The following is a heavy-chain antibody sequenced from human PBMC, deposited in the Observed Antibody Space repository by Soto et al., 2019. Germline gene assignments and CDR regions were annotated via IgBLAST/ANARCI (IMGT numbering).Heavy chain of an antibody. CDR3: ARDRVESGYPEYFQH. Sequence: PGGSLRLSCAASGFTGGSNYMSWVLQAPGKGLEWVSVIYSGGSTYYADSVKGRFTISRDNSKNTLYLQMNSLRAEDTAVYYCARDRVESGYPEYFQHWGQGTLVTVSS. CDR1: GFTGGSNY. D-gene: IGHD3-22*01. V-gene: IGHV3-53*01. CDR2: IYSGGST. J-gene: IGHJ1*01.